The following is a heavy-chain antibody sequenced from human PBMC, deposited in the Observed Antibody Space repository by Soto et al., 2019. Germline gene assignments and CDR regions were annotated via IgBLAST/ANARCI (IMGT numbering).Heavy chain of an antibody. J-gene: IGHJ6*02. CDR3: ASSAGKYYYYYAMDV. CDR2: INHSGST. Sequence: PSETLSLTCAVYGESFSGYYWSWTRQPPGKGLEWIGEINHSGSTNYNPSLKSRVTISADTSKKQFSLNLSSVTAADTAVYYCASSAGKYYYYYAMDVWGQGTTVTVSS. CDR1: GESFSGYY. V-gene: IGHV4-34*01. D-gene: IGHD3-10*01.